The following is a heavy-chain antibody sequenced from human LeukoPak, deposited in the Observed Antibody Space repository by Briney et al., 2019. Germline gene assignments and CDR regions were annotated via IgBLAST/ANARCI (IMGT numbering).Heavy chain of an antibody. CDR1: GFTFSSYA. Sequence: GRSLRLSCAASGFTFSSYAVHWVRQAPGKGLEWVAVISYDGSNKFYADSVKGRFSISRDNSMNTLYLQMNSLRAEDTALYYCAKDIGPMVRARAFDIWGQGTMVTVSS. V-gene: IGHV3-30-3*01. CDR3: AKDIGPMVRARAFDI. D-gene: IGHD3-10*01. J-gene: IGHJ3*02. CDR2: ISYDGSNK.